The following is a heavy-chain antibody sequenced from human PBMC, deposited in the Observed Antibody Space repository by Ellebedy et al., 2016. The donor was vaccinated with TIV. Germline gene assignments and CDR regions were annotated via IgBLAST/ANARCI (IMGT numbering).Heavy chain of an antibody. V-gene: IGHV3-74*01. CDR3: ARDKPHNWFDP. CDR2: IDNDGSNT. CDR1: GFTFNSFW. Sequence: GESLKISCAASGFTFNSFWMHWVRQAPGKGLVWVSRIDNDGSNTVYADSVRGRFTISRDNAKNTLYLQMNNLRAEDTAVYYCARDKPHNWFDPWGQGTLVTVSS. J-gene: IGHJ5*02.